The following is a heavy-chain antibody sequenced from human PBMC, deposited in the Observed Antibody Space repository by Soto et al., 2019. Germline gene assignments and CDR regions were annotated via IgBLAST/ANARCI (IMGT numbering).Heavy chain of an antibody. V-gene: IGHV4-39*01. Sequence: QLQLQESGPGLVKPSETLSLTCTVSGGSISSSSYHWGWIRQPPGKGLEWIGSIYYSGTTYYNPSLTSRVTISVDTSTNQSSLKLSSVTAADTAVYYCARSISVAMDFWGQGTLVTVSS. CDR1: GGSISSSSYH. CDR2: IYYSGTT. D-gene: IGHD6-19*01. J-gene: IGHJ4*02. CDR3: ARSISVAMDF.